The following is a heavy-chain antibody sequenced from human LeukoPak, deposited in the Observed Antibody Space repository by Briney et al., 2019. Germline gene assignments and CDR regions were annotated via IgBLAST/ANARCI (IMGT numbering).Heavy chain of an antibody. D-gene: IGHD2-15*01. Sequence: GGSLRLSCPAYGFTFSSHATGWVRHAPGEGLEWVSAIRGIGGSTYYAGSVKGRFTISRDNSKNTLYLQMNSLRAEDTAVYYCARSMGGGCCVSGSCSTLYYYYYMDVWGKGTTVTVSS. CDR2: IRGIGGST. J-gene: IGHJ6*03. CDR3: ARSMGGGCCVSGSCSTLYYYYYMDV. CDR1: GFTFSSHA. V-gene: IGHV3-23*01.